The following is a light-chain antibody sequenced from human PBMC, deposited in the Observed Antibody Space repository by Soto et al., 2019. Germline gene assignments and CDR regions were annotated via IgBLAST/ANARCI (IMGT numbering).Light chain of an antibody. Sequence: EIVMTQSPATLSVSPGERATLSCRASQSVFSNLAWYQQKPGQAPRLLIYGASTSATGIPARFSGSESGTKLTRTINSLQSEDFAVYYCQQYNNWPPYTFGQGTKLEIK. V-gene: IGKV3-15*01. CDR2: GAS. CDR3: QQYNNWPPYT. J-gene: IGKJ2*01. CDR1: QSVFSN.